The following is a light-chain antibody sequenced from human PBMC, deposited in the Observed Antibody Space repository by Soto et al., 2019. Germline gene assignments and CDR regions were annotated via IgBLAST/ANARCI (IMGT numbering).Light chain of an antibody. Sequence: EIVLTPSPATLSLSPGERATLSCRASQSVSSRLAWYQQKPGQAPRLLIYDASERASGIPSRFSGGGSGTDFTLTISSLEPEDFAVYYCQQRSICQTTLGQGTRLEIK. CDR1: QSVSSR. V-gene: IGKV3D-11*02. CDR3: QQRSICQTT. J-gene: IGKJ5*01. CDR2: DAS.